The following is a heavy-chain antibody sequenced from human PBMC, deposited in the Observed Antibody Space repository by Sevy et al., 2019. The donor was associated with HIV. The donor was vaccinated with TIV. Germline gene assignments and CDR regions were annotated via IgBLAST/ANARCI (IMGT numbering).Heavy chain of an antibody. CDR2: IYYSGST. J-gene: IGHJ4*02. D-gene: IGHD4-17*01. Sequence: SEILSLTCTVSGGSISSSSYYWGWIRQPPGKGLEWIGSIYYSGSTYYNPSLKSRVTISVDTSKNQFSLKLSSVTAADTTVYYCARLIIDYALGLDYFDYWGQGTLVTVSS. CDR3: ARLIIDYALGLDYFDY. V-gene: IGHV4-39*01. CDR1: GGSISSSSYY.